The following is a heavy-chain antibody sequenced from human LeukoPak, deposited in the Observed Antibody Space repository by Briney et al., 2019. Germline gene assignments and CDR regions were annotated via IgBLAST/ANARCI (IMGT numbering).Heavy chain of an antibody. Sequence: GGSLRLSCAASGFTFSTYGMQWVRQAPGKGREWVSHIQYDGRNRFYADSVKGRFTISRDNSKNTLYLQTNSRRAEDTAVYYCAKGTVQGDYWGEGTLVTVSS. CDR1: GFTFSTYG. V-gene: IGHV3-30*02. D-gene: IGHD1-1*01. J-gene: IGHJ4*02. CDR3: AKGTVQGDY. CDR2: IQYDGRNR.